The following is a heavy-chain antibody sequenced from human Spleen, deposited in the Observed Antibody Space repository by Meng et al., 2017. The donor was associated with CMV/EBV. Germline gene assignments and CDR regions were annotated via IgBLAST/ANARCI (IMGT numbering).Heavy chain of an antibody. CDR3: ARVPLGDDYYYGMDV. CDR2: IYYNGNT. Sequence: SETLSLTCTVSGGFFTGYYWSWIRQPPGKGLEWIGYIYYNGNTNQNPSLKSRVTISIDTSKNQFSLKLTSVTAADTAVYYCARVPLGDDYYYGMDVWGQGTTVTVSS. V-gene: IGHV4-59*01. J-gene: IGHJ6*02. D-gene: IGHD3-16*01. CDR1: GGFFTGYY.